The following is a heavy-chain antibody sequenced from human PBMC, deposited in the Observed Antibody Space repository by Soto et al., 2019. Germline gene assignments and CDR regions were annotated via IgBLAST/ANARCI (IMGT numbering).Heavy chain of an antibody. CDR2: IWYDGSNK. V-gene: IGHV3-33*01. CDR1: GCTFSSYG. D-gene: IGHD3-10*01. J-gene: IGHJ3*02. Sequence: PGGSLRLSCAASGCTFSSYGMHWVSQAPGKGLEWVAVIWYDGSNKYYADSVKGRFTISRDNSKNTLYLQMNSLRAEDTAVYYCARRGWFGEFDAFDIWGQGTMVTVSS. CDR3: ARRGWFGEFDAFDI.